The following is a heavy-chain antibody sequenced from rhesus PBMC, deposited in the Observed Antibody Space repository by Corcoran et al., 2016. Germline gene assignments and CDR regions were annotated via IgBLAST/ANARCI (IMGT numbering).Heavy chain of an antibody. Sequence: QVKLQQWGEGLVRPSETLSLTCAVYGGSISDYYWSWIRQPPGKGLEWMGNIDGNRARPNSNPSLKNRVTISKDTSKNQFSLKLSSVTAADTAVYYCAKDGATWAIWGQGVLVTVSS. CDR2: IDGNRARP. D-gene: IGHD1-38*01. V-gene: IGHV4-73*01. J-gene: IGHJ4*01. CDR3: AKDGATWAI. CDR1: GGSISDYY.